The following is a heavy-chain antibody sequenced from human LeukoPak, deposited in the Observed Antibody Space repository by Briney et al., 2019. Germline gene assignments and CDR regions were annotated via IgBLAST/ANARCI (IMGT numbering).Heavy chain of an antibody. CDR1: GYTFTNYG. J-gene: IGHJ5*02. CDR2: ISIYNGNT. Sequence: ASVKVSCKASGYTFTNYGISWVRQDPGQGLEWMGWISIYNGNTDYAQKLRGRVTMTTDTSTSTAYMELRSLRSDDTAVYYCARITYDFWSGYYMPDDPWGQGTLVTVSS. V-gene: IGHV1-18*01. D-gene: IGHD3-3*01. CDR3: ARITYDFWSGYYMPDDP.